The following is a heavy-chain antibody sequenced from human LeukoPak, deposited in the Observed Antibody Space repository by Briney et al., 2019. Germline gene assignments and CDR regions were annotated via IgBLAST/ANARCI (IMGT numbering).Heavy chain of an antibody. D-gene: IGHD6-6*01. CDR3: ARDKAGPSYSSSSRAFDI. J-gene: IGHJ3*02. CDR2: IYYSGST. V-gene: IGHV4-59*12. Sequence: PSETLSLTCTVSGGSLSSYYWSWLRQPPGKGLEWVGYIYYSGSTNYNPSLKSRVTISVDTSKNQFSLKLSSVTAADTAVYYCARDKAGPSYSSSSRAFDIWGQGTMVTVSS. CDR1: GGSLSSYY.